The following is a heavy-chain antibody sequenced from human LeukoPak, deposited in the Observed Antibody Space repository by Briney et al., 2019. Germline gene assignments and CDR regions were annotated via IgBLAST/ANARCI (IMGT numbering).Heavy chain of an antibody. J-gene: IGHJ4*02. CDR3: AKDIRRWLQSSYFDY. V-gene: IGHV3-9*01. CDR2: ISWNSGSI. Sequence: GGSLRLSCAASGFTFDDYAMHWVRQAPGKGLEWVSGISWNSGSIGYADSVKGRFTISRDNDKNPLYLQMNSLRADDTALYYCAKDIRRWLQSSYFDYWGQGTLVTVSS. D-gene: IGHD5-24*01. CDR1: GFTFDDYA.